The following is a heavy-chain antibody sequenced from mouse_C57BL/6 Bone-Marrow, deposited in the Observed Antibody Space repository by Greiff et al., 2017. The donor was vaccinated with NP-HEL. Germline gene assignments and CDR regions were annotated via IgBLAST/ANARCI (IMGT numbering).Heavy chain of an antibody. D-gene: IGHD1-1*01. CDR3: ARTSHYGSSWGWYFDV. Sequence: VQLVESGAELARPGASVKLSCKASGYTFTSYGISWVKQRTGQGLEWIGEIYPRSGNTYYNEKFKGKATLTADKSSSTAYMELRSLTSEDSAVYFCARTSHYGSSWGWYFDVWGTGTTVTVSS. CDR2: IYPRSGNT. V-gene: IGHV1-81*01. J-gene: IGHJ1*03. CDR1: GYTFTSYG.